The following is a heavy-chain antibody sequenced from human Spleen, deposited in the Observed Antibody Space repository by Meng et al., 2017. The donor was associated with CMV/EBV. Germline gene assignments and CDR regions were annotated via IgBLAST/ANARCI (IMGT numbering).Heavy chain of an antibody. Sequence: GGSLRLSCEASGFTLSAFAMHWVRQAPAKGLEWVAVISYDGSIIHYADSVKGRFTISRDISKNTLYLQMNSPRIDDTAVYYCARANSHDYWGQGTLVTVSS. D-gene: IGHD4-23*01. J-gene: IGHJ4*02. V-gene: IGHV3-30*04. CDR3: ARANSHDY. CDR1: GFTLSAFA. CDR2: ISYDGSII.